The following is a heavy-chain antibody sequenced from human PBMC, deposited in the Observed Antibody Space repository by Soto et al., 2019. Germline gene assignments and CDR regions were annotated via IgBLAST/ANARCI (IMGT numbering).Heavy chain of an antibody. J-gene: IGHJ4*02. V-gene: IGHV3-48*01. CDR1: GFTFSTYS. CDR3: VKAHYASSGGWGSTLDS. CDR2: ISRSCSPT. D-gene: IGHD3-16*01. Sequence: GGSLRLSCAATGFTFSTYSMVWLRRAPGRGLEWISDISRSCSPTHYAASVKGRFTISGDKTTTSPYLQKDSPRVEGTPVYYCVKAHYASSGGWGSTLDSWGQGPLVTASP.